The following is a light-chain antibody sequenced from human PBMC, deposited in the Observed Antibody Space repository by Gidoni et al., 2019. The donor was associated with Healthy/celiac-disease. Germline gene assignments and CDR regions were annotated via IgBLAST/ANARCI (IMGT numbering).Light chain of an antibody. V-gene: IGKV3-11*01. CDR1: QIVSSY. CDR3: QQRSNWLT. CDR2: DAS. J-gene: IGKJ4*01. Sequence: EIFLTQSPATLSLSPGERATLSCRASQIVSSYLAWYQQKPGQAPRLRIYDASNRATGIPARFSGSGSGTDFTLTISSLEPEDCAVYYCQQRSNWLTFGGGTKVEIK.